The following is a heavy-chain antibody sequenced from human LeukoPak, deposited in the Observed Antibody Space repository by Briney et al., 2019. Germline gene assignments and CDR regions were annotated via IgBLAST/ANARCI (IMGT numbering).Heavy chain of an antibody. J-gene: IGHJ4*02. D-gene: IGHD1-26*01. CDR2: IHDSGST. V-gene: IGHV4-59*01. CDR1: GASISSDY. CDR3: ARFDGSYFYYFDY. Sequence: SETLSLTCNVSGASISSDYWSWIRQSPGKGLEWIGYIHDSGSTNYNPSLKSRVTMSVDTSKTQFSLRLTSVTPADTAVYYCARFDGSYFYYFDYWGQGTLVTVSS.